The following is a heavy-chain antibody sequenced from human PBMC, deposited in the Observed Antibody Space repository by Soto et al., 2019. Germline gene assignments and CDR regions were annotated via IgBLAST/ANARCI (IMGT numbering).Heavy chain of an antibody. D-gene: IGHD2-15*01. CDR2: IWYDGINK. CDR3: ARDRVQMVDGLDV. V-gene: IGHV3-33*01. Sequence: QVQLVESGGGVVQPGRSLRLSCAESGFTFSNNGMHWVRQAPGKGLEWVAVIWYDGINKYYADSVKGRFIISRDNSKNTVYLQMNSLRAEDTAVYYCARDRVQMVDGLDVCGQGTTVTVSS. CDR1: GFTFSNNG. J-gene: IGHJ6*02.